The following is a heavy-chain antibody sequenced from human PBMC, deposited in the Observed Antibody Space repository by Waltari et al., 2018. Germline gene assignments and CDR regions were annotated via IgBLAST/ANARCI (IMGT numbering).Heavy chain of an antibody. V-gene: IGHV1-18*01. CDR2: LSPFSGQT. Sequence: QIHLVQSGPETQKPGASVQVSCKTSCYSFTSYVISWVRQAQGQGLEWVGWLSPFSGQTHYAQKFQDRVAMTADTAAATAYMELKSLRSDDTAFYYCATSYSWNGLEYWGHGTLVTVFS. CDR3: ATSYSWNGLEY. J-gene: IGHJ4*01. CDR1: CYSFTSYV. D-gene: IGHD1-26*01.